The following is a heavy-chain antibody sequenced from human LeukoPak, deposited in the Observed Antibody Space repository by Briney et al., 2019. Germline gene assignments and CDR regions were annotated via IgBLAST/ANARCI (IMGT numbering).Heavy chain of an antibody. CDR2: ISGNGARK. D-gene: IGHD7-27*01. Sequence: PGGSLRLSCAGSGFTFRDYAFDWVRQAPGKGLEWVSAISGNGARKGYADSVKGRFTISRDDAKNSVYLQMSSLRAEDTAFYYCAKDKAGDHDSWGQGTLVTVSS. CDR1: GFTFRDYA. V-gene: IGHV3-9*01. CDR3: AKDKAGDHDS. J-gene: IGHJ5*01.